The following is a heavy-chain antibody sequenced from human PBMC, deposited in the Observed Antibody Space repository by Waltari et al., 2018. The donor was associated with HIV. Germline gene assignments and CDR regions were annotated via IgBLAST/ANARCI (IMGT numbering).Heavy chain of an antibody. CDR2: IYYSGST. D-gene: IGHD3-22*01. Sequence: QVQLQESGSGLVKPSETLSLTCTVSGGSISSYYWSWIRQPPGKGLEWIGYIYYSGSTNYNPSLKSRVTISVDTSKNQFSLKLSSVTAADTAVYYCARDYYDSSGSSYGMDVWGQGTTVTVSS. J-gene: IGHJ6*02. V-gene: IGHV4-59*01. CDR1: GGSISSYY. CDR3: ARDYYDSSGSSYGMDV.